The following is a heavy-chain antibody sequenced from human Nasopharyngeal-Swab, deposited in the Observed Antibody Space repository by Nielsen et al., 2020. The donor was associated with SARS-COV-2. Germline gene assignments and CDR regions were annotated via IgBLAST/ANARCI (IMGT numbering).Heavy chain of an antibody. CDR1: GFIFSNYW. D-gene: IGHD6-19*01. V-gene: IGHV3-7*03. CDR3: ATGSSSGWFFDY. J-gene: IGHJ4*02. Sequence: GESLKISCAASGFIFSNYWMSWVRQAPGKGLEWVGNIHPGGIEKYHLDSVRGRFTISRDNAKNSLFLQMNSLRAEDTAVYYCATGSSSGWFFDYWGQGTLVTVSS. CDR2: IHPGGIEK.